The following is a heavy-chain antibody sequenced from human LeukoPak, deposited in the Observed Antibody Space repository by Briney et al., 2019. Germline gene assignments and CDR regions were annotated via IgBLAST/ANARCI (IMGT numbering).Heavy chain of an antibody. V-gene: IGHV4-59*08. CDR1: GGSISPYY. J-gene: IGHJ4*02. Sequence: SETLSLTCSVSGGSISPYYWGWIRQPPGKELEWIGSIYNSGSTHYNPSLKSRVTISVDTSKNQFSLKLTSVTAADTAVYYCARNSSGNYFDYWGQGTLVTVSS. CDR2: IYNSGST. D-gene: IGHD1-26*01. CDR3: ARNSSGNYFDY.